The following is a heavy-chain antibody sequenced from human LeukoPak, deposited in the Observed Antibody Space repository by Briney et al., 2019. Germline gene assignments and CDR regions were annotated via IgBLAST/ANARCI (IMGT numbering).Heavy chain of an antibody. V-gene: IGHV3-74*01. J-gene: IGHJ3*02. CDR2: INTDGSST. CDR3: ARVMGSSTYHAFDI. CDR1: GFTFSSYW. Sequence: GSLRLSCAASGFTFSSYWMHWVRQAPGKGLVWVSRINTDGSSTSYADSVKGRFTISRDNAKNTLYLQMNSLRAEDTAVYYCARVMGSSTYHAFDIWGQGIMVTVSS. D-gene: IGHD1-26*01.